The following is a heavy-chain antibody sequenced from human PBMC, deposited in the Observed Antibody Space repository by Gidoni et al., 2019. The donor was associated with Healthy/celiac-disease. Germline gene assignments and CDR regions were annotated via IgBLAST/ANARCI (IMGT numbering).Heavy chain of an antibody. J-gene: IGHJ4*02. Sequence: QLQLQESGPGLVKPSETLSLTCTVSGGSISSSSYYWGWIRQPPGKGLEWIGSIYYSGSTYYNPSLKSRVTISVDTSKNQFSLKLSSVTAADTAVYYCAIIIAVARGGGEYYLDYWGQGTLVTVSS. D-gene: IGHD6-19*01. V-gene: IGHV4-39*01. CDR3: AIIIAVARGGGEYYLDY. CDR1: GGSISSSSYY. CDR2: IYYSGST.